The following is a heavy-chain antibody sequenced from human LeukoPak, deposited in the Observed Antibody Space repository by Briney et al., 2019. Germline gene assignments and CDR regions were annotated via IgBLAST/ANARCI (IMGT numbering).Heavy chain of an antibody. V-gene: IGHV1-2*02. CDR3: ARSQWGIASAGLDY. CDR2: VNPNSGGR. Sequence: GASVKVSCKASGYTFTGYYIHWVRQAPGQGLEWMGWVNPNSGGRNYAQKFQGRVTMTRDTTISTAYMELSSLRSDDTAVYYSARSQWGIASAGLDYWGQGTLVSVSS. D-gene: IGHD6-13*01. J-gene: IGHJ4*02. CDR1: GYTFTGYY.